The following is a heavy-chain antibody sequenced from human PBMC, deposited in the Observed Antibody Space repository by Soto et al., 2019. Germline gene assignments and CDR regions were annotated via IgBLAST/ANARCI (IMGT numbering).Heavy chain of an antibody. CDR2: INAGNGNT. J-gene: IGHJ4*02. Sequence: ASVKVSCKASGYSFTSYAMHWVRQAPGQRLEWMGWINAGNGNTKYSQKFQGRVTITRDTSASTAYMELSSLRSEDTAVYYCARLKFVPPYFFDYWGQGTLVTVSS. V-gene: IGHV1-3*01. D-gene: IGHD2-8*01. CDR1: GYSFTSYA. CDR3: ARLKFVPPYFFDY.